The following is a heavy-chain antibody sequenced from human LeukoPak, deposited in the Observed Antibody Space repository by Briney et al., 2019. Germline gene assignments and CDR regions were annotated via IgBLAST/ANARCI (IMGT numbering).Heavy chain of an antibody. CDR2: INPSGGST. V-gene: IGHV1-46*01. CDR3: ARAESSNDAFDI. D-gene: IGHD6-13*01. Sequence: ASVKVSCKASGGTFSSYTISWVRQAPGQGLEWMGIINPSGGSTSYAQKFQGRVTMTRDTSTSTVYMELSSLRSEDTAVYYCARAESSNDAFDIWGQGTMVTVSS. CDR1: GGTFSSYT. J-gene: IGHJ3*02.